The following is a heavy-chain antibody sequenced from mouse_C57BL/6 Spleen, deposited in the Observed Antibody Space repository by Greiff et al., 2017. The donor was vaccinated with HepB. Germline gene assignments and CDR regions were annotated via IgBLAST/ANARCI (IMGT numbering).Heavy chain of an antibody. Sequence: QVQLQQPGAELVKPGASVKLSCKASGYTFTSYWMQWVKQRPGQGLEWIGEIDPSDSYTNYNQKFKGKAKLTVDTSSSPAYMQLSSLTSEDSAVYYCARRGYAYWGQGTLVTVSA. J-gene: IGHJ3*01. CDR1: GYTFTSYW. CDR3: ARRGYAY. CDR2: IDPSDSYT. V-gene: IGHV1-50*01.